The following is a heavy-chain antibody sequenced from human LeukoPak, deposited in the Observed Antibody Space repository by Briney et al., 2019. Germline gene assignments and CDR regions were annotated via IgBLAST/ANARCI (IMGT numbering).Heavy chain of an antibody. D-gene: IGHD5-12*01. CDR1: GFTFSGHG. V-gene: IGHV3-30*02. CDR3: ARAADTVATAPDY. CDR2: LRRDGSDK. J-gene: IGHJ4*02. Sequence: PGGSLRLSCAASGFTFSGHGMHWVRQAPGKGLEWVSFLRRDGSDKQYADSVKGRFTISRDNSKNTLYLQMNSLTAEDTAVYYCARAADTVATAPDYRGQGTLVTVSS.